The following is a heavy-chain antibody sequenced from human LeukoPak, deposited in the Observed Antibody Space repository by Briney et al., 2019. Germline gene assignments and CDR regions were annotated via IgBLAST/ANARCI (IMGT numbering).Heavy chain of an antibody. CDR2: INSDGSST. CDR1: GFTFRSYW. Sequence: PGGSLRLSCAASGFTFRSYWMHWVRQAPGKGLVWVSRINSDGSSTSYADSVKGRFTISRDNAKNTLYLQMNSLRAEDTAVYYCARDLFTLIDYYGMDVWGQGTTVTVSS. CDR3: ARDLFTLIDYYGMDV. J-gene: IGHJ6*02. V-gene: IGHV3-74*01. D-gene: IGHD2/OR15-2a*01.